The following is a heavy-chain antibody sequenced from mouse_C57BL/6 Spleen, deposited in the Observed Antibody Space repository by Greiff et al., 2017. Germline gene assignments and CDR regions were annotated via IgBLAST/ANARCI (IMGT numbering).Heavy chain of an antibody. CDR1: GFSLTSYG. CDR3: ARNGLGLDY. Sequence: VKLQESGPGLVQPSQSLSITCTVSGFSLTSYGVHWVRQSPGKGLEWLGVVWSGGSTDYNAAFISRLSISKDNPKSQVFFKMNSLQADDTAIYYCARNGLGLDYWGQGTTLTVSS. V-gene: IGHV2-2*01. CDR2: VWSGGST. D-gene: IGHD4-1*01. J-gene: IGHJ2*01.